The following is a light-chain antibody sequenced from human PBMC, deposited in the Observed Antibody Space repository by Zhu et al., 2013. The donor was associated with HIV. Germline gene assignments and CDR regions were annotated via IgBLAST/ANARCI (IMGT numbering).Light chain of an antibody. Sequence: DIVMTQSPDSLAVSLGERATINCKSSQSVLYRFNGNNYLAWYQQKPGRPKLLISWASTRESGVPDRFSGSGSGTDFTLTISSLQAEDVAVYFCQQYYTTPRTFGQGTKVEIK. CDR2: WAS. CDR1: QSVLYRFNGNNY. V-gene: IGKV4-1*01. CDR3: QQYYTTPRT. J-gene: IGKJ1*01.